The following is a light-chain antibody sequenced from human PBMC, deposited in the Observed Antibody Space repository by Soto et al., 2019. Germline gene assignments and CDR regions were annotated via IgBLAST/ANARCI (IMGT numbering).Light chain of an antibody. J-gene: IGKJ1*01. CDR1: QSVASR. CDR3: QPASSFPWT. Sequence: DIQLDQSPSSVSASVGDRVTVTCRASQSVASRLAWYQQKPGKAPKLLIYAAAKLQTGVPSRFSGTGSEPDFTRTINSLQPEDFATYYCQPASSFPWTFGQGTRVDVK. CDR2: AAA. V-gene: IGKV1-12*01.